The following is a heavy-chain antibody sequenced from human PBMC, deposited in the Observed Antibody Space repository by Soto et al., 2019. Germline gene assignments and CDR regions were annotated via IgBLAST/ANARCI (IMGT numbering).Heavy chain of an antibody. D-gene: IGHD3-16*01. CDR1: GFTFTTYY. CDR3: GMGGRVGLAY. Sequence: EVHLVESGGGLVQPGGSLRLSCAASGFTFTTYYMHWVRQAPGKGLVWVSRISGDGSSTEYADSVKGRFTPSRDNARNTLALKMRRLLVEVTVVYYCGMGGRVGLAYWGPVVLVTVSS. V-gene: IGHV3-74*01. J-gene: IGHJ4*02. CDR2: ISGDGSST.